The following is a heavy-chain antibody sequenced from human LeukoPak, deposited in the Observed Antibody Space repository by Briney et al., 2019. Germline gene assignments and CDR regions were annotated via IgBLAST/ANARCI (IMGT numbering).Heavy chain of an antibody. Sequence: NPSETLSLTCTVSGGSISSYNWSWIRQPAGKGLEWIGRIYISGSTNYNPSLKSRVTMSVDTSKNQFSLKLSSVTAADTAVYYCARGLVTMVRGVRPNDAFDIWGQGTMVTVSS. J-gene: IGHJ3*02. V-gene: IGHV4-4*07. CDR1: GGSISSYN. D-gene: IGHD3-10*01. CDR3: ARGLVTMVRGVRPNDAFDI. CDR2: IYISGST.